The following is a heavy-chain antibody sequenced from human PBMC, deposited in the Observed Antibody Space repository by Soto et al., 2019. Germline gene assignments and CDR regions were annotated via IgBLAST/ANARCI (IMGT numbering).Heavy chain of an antibody. V-gene: IGHV3-11*01. J-gene: IGHJ6*02. Sequence: QVQLVESGGGLVKPGGSLRLSCAASGCTFSDYYMSWIRQAPGKGLEWVSYISRSGSTIYYADSVKGRFTISRDTAKNSLYLQMNSLRAEDTAVYYCARDQYSSGLDYDYGMDVWGQGTTVTVSS. CDR1: GCTFSDYY. CDR3: ARDQYSSGLDYDYGMDV. D-gene: IGHD6-19*01. CDR2: ISRSGSTI.